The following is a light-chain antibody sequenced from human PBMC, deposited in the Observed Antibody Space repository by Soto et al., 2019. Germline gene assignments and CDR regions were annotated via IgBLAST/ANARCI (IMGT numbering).Light chain of an antibody. CDR2: GAS. J-gene: IGKJ1*01. CDR1: QSVSNN. CDR3: QQYNNWPPTWT. Sequence: EIVLTQSPGPLSLSPGERATLSCRASQSVSNNYLAWYQQKPGQAPRLLIYGASTRATGIPARFSGSGSGTEFTLTISSLQPEDFAVYYCQQYNNWPPTWTFGQGTKVDIK. V-gene: IGKV3-15*01.